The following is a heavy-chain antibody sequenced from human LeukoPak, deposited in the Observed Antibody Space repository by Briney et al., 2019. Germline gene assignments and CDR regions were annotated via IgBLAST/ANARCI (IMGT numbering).Heavy chain of an antibody. CDR1: GFTFGDYA. Sequence: GGSLRLSCAASGFTFGDYAMSWVRQAPGKGLEWVSAISCSGGSTYYANSVKGRFTISRDNSKNTLYLQMNSLRAEDTAVYYCAKVDVVVPAATDHDAFDIWGQGTMVTVSS. CDR2: ISCSGGST. V-gene: IGHV3-23*01. J-gene: IGHJ3*02. CDR3: AKVDVVVPAATDHDAFDI. D-gene: IGHD2-2*01.